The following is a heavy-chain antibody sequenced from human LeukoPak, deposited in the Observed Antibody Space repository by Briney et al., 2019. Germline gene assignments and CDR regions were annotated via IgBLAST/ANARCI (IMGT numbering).Heavy chain of an antibody. V-gene: IGHV3-21*01. CDR2: ISSSSRYI. J-gene: IGHJ6*03. CDR3: ARDREEDYYMDV. CDR1: GFTFSSYG. Sequence: GGSLRLSCAASGFTFSSYGMNWVRQAPGKGLEWVSSISSSSRYIYYADSVKGRFTISRDNAKNSLYLQMNSLRAEDTAVYYCARDREEDYYMDVWGKGTTVTVSS.